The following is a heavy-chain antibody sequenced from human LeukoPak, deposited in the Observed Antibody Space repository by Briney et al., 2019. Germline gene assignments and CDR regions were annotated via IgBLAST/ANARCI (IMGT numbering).Heavy chain of an antibody. D-gene: IGHD2/OR15-2a*01. V-gene: IGHV4-39*07. CDR2: IYYSGST. Sequence: SETLSLTCTVSGGSISSSSYYWGWIRQPPGKGLEWIGSIYYSGSTYYNPSLKSRVTISVDTSKNQFSLKLSSVTAADTAVYYCARETGILGYFDYWGQGTLVTVSS. J-gene: IGHJ4*02. CDR1: GGSISSSSYY. CDR3: ARETGILGYFDY.